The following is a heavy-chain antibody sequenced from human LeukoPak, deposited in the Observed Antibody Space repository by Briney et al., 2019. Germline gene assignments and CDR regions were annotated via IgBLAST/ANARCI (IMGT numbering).Heavy chain of an antibody. CDR2: LNTNTGNP. V-gene: IGHV7-4-1*02. J-gene: IGHJ4*02. CDR1: GYTFTSYA. D-gene: IGHD1-26*01. CDR3: ARVVWGSYYTTWMDY. Sequence: ASVKVSCKGSGYTFTSYAMNWVRQAPGQGLEWMGWLNTNTGNPTYAQGFTGRVVFSLATSVSTAYLQISSLKAEDTAVYYCARVVWGSYYTTWMDYWGQGTLVTVSS.